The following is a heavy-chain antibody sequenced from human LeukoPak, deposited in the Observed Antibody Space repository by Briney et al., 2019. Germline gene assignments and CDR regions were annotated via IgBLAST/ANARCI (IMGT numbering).Heavy chain of an antibody. CDR1: GFTFSSYG. CDR2: ISYDGSNK. V-gene: IGHV3-30*18. J-gene: IGHJ4*02. Sequence: GGSLRLSCAASGFTFSSYGMHWVRQAPGKGLEWVAVISYDGSNKYYADSVKGRFTISRDNSKNTLYLQMNGLRAEDTAVYYCAKAPLGQLDYWGQGTLVTVSS. D-gene: IGHD1-1*01. CDR3: AKAPLGQLDY.